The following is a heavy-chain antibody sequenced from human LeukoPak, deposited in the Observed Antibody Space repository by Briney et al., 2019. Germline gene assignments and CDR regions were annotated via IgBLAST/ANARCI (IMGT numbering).Heavy chain of an antibody. CDR2: ISSSGSGGNT. CDR1: GVTLSNYA. D-gene: IGHD5/OR15-5a*01. CDR3: LVWKHVFDR. J-gene: IGHJ5*02. Sequence: GGSLRLSCVASGVTLSNYAMSWARQAPGKGLEWVSGISSSGSGGNTYYADSVKGRFTISRDNSKNTLYLQMNSLRVEDTAVYYCLVWKHVFDRWGQGTLVTVSS. V-gene: IGHV3-23*01.